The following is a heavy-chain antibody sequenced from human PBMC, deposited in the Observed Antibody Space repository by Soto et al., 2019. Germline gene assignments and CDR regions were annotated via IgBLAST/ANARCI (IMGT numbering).Heavy chain of an antibody. V-gene: IGHV1-69*02. D-gene: IGHD2-21*01. CDR3: TIGSWSGEVFDI. J-gene: IGHJ3*02. Sequence: QVQLVQSGAEVKKPGSSVKVSCKDSGGTFNTYSMFWVRQAPGQGVEWMGRIIPMLGVRNYAQRFQDRVTITADKSTATVHMELSSLRSEDTALYYCTIGSWSGEVFDIWGQGTMVTVSS. CDR1: GGTFNTYS. CDR2: IIPMLGVR.